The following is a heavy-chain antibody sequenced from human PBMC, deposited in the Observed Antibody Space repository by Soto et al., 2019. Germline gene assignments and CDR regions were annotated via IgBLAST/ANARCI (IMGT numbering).Heavy chain of an antibody. CDR3: ARDRGDYYGSGSYYWGRKYPYYCYYMDV. D-gene: IGHD3-10*01. J-gene: IGHJ6*03. CDR1: GGTFSSYT. CDR2: IIPILGIA. V-gene: IGHV1-69*04. Sequence: SVKVSCKASGGTFSSYTISWVRQAPGQGLEWMGRIIPILGIANYAQKFQGRVTITADKSTSTAYMELSSLRSEDTAVYYCARDRGDYYGSGSYYWGRKYPYYCYYMDVWGKGTTVTVSS.